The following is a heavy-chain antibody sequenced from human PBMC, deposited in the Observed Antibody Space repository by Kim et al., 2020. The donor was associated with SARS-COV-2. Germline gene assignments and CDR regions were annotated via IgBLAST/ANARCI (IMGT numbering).Heavy chain of an antibody. CDR1: GFTFSSYS. CDR2: ISSSSYI. D-gene: IGHD6-19*01. CDR3: ARAMAAPHHY. V-gene: IGHV3-21*01. J-gene: IGHJ4*02. Sequence: GGSLRLSCAASGFTFSSYSMNWVRQAPGKGLEWVSSISSSSYIYYAEAVKGRFTISRDNAKNSLYLQMNSLRAEDTAVYYCARAMAAPHHYWGQGTLVTVSS.